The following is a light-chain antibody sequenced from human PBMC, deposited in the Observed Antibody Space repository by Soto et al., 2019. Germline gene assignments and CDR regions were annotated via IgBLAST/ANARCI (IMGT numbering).Light chain of an antibody. CDR1: QFISNY. Sequence: DIQMTQSPSSLSASVGDRITITCRASQFISNYLNWYQQRPGKAPTLLIFAESSLRGSVSSRFSGSGTGTDFTLTISGLQPEDFATYFCQQSSNIPWTFGQGTRVEVK. J-gene: IGKJ1*01. V-gene: IGKV1-39*01. CDR2: AES. CDR3: QQSSNIPWT.